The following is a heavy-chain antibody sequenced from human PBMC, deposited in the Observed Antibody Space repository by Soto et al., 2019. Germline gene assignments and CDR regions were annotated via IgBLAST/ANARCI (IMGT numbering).Heavy chain of an antibody. Sequence: PSETLSLTCTVSGGSISSYYWSWIRQPPGKGLEWIGYIYYSGSTNYNPSLKSRVTISVDTSKNQFSLKLNSMTAADTAVYYCARGQLMTITMIFGPKLYFQHWGQGTLVTVSS. CDR3: ARGQLMTITMIFGPKLYFQH. D-gene: IGHD3-22*01. J-gene: IGHJ1*01. CDR2: IYYSGST. V-gene: IGHV4-59*08. CDR1: GGSISSYY.